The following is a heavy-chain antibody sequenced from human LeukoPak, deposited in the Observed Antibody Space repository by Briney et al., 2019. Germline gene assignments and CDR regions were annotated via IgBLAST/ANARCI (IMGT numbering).Heavy chain of an antibody. V-gene: IGHV4-4*07. D-gene: IGHD7-27*01. Sequence: SETLSLTCAVSGGSISSYYWSWIRQPAGPGLEWIGRIYTSGSADYNPSLKSRVTMSVDTSKNQFSLKLSSVTAADTAVYYCARHNWGSRIAFDIWGQGPMVTVSS. CDR2: IYTSGSA. CDR1: GGSISSYY. J-gene: IGHJ3*02. CDR3: ARHNWGSRIAFDI.